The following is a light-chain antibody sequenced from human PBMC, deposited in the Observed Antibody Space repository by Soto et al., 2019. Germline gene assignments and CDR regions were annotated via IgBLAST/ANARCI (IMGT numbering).Light chain of an antibody. CDR1: QSVSNN. Sequence: EIVMTQSPATLSVSPGERATLSCRASQSVSNNLAWYQKKPGQAPRLLIYGASTRATGIPARFSGSGSGTDFTLTISSLQSEYVAFYYCQQYNNWWTFGQGTRVDIK. J-gene: IGKJ1*01. V-gene: IGKV3-15*01. CDR2: GAS. CDR3: QQYNNWWT.